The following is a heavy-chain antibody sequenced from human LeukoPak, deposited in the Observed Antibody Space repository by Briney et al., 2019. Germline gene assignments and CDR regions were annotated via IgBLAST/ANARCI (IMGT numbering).Heavy chain of an antibody. D-gene: IGHD3-10*01. V-gene: IGHV4-39*01. CDR3: ARLPRITMVRGVYYYYYYMDV. J-gene: IGHJ6*03. CDR1: GGSISSSSYY. Sequence: SETLSLTCTVSGGSISSSSYYWGWIRQPPGKGLEWIGSIYYSGSTYYNPSLKSRVTISVDTSKNQFSLKLSSATAADTAVYYCARLPRITMVRGVYYYYYYMDVWGKGTTVTVSS. CDR2: IYYSGST.